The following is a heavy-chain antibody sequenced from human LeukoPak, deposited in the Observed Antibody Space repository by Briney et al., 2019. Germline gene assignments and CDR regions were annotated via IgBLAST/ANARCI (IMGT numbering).Heavy chain of an antibody. J-gene: IGHJ6*03. CDR1: GGSISSSSYY. CDR3: ARGLGSSSFYYYYYMDV. D-gene: IGHD6-6*01. Sequence: PSETLSPTCTVSGGSISSSSYYWGWIRQPPGKGLEWIGSIYYGGSTYYNPSLKSRVTISVDTSKNQFSLKLSSVTAADTAVYYCARGLGSSSFYYYYYMDVWGKGTTVTVSS. CDR2: IYYGGST. V-gene: IGHV4-39*07.